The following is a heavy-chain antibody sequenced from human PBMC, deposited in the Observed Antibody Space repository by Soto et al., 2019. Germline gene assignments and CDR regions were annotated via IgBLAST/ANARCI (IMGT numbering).Heavy chain of an antibody. D-gene: IGHD1-1*01. Sequence: PSETLSLTCTVSGGSISSHYWSWIRQPPGKGLEWIGYIYSSGTTNYNPSLKSRVTMSVDTSKNQFSLRLSSLTAADAAVYFCARGRSGGTFTYWGQGTLVTVS. V-gene: IGHV4-59*11. J-gene: IGHJ4*02. CDR3: ARGRSGGTFTY. CDR1: GGSISSHY. CDR2: IYSSGTT.